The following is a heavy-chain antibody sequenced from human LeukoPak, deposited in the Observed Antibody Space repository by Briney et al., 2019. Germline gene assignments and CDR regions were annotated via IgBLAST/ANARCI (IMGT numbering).Heavy chain of an antibody. D-gene: IGHD5-18*01. CDR3: ATSRGSSYGYRALELPPSPVD. V-gene: IGHV1-8*01. CDR1: KYTFTNYS. J-gene: IGHJ4*02. Sequence: GASVKVSCKASKYTFTNYSINWVRQATGQGLEWMGWMNPNSGNTDYAQKFQGRVTMTRNTSISTAYMELSSLRSEDTAVYYCATSRGSSYGYRALELPPSPVDWGQGTLVTVSS. CDR2: MNPNSGNT.